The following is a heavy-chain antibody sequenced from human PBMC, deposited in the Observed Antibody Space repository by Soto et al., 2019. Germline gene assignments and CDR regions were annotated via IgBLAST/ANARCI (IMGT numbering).Heavy chain of an antibody. Sequence: QLQLQESGPGLVKPSETLSLTCTVSGGSISSSDRYWGWIRQPPGKGLEWIGKIYYTGSTYYNPSLKSRVTISVDTSKNQFSLKMSSVTASDTAVYYCARLERGINWGQGTLVTVSS. D-gene: IGHD2-21*01. CDR2: IYYTGST. J-gene: IGHJ4*02. CDR3: ARLERGIN. V-gene: IGHV4-39*01. CDR1: GGSISSSDRY.